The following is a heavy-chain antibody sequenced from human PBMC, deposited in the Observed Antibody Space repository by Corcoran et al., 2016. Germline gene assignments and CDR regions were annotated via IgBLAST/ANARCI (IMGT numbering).Heavy chain of an antibody. V-gene: IGHV4-59*01. D-gene: IGHD6-19*01. CDR1: GGSLSSYY. J-gene: IGHJ4*02. CDR2: IYYSGST. CDR3: AREGVPGAVAGWYYFDY. Sequence: QVQLQESGPGLVKPSETLSLTCTVSGGSLSSYYWSWIRQPPGKGLEWIGYIYYSGSTNYNPSLKSRVTISVDTSKNQFSLKLSSVTAADTAVYYCAREGVPGAVAGWYYFDYWGQGTLVTVSS.